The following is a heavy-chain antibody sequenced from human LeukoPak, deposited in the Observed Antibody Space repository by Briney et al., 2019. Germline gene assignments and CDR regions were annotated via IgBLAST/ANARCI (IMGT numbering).Heavy chain of an antibody. D-gene: IGHD6-6*01. CDR1: GGSFSGYY. V-gene: IGHV4-34*01. CDR2: INHSGST. CDR3: AIKAARPGGDFDY. Sequence: SETLSLTCAVYGGSFSGYYWSWIRQPPGKGLEWIGEINHSGSTNYNPSLKSRVTISVDTSKNQFSLKLSSVTAADTAVYYCAIKAARPGGDFDYWGQGTLVTVSS. J-gene: IGHJ4*02.